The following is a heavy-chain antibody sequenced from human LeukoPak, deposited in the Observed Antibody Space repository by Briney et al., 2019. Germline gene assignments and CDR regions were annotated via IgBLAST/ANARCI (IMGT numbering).Heavy chain of an antibody. Sequence: GGSLRLSCAASGFTFSSYAMSWVRQAPGKGLEWVSAISGSGGSTYYADSVKGRFTISRDDSKNTLYLQMNSLRAEDTAVYYCAKDSGADYGDYPNWFDPWGQGTLVTVSS. V-gene: IGHV3-23*01. CDR3: AKDSGADYGDYPNWFDP. J-gene: IGHJ5*02. D-gene: IGHD4-17*01. CDR2: ISGSGGST. CDR1: GFTFSSYA.